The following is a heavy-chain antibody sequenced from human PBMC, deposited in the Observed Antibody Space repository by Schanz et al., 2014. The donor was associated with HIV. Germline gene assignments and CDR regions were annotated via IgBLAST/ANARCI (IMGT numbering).Heavy chain of an antibody. J-gene: IGHJ4*02. V-gene: IGHV3-7*01. D-gene: IGHD3-3*01. CDR1: GFTFSFYW. CDR2: INPDGSAK. Sequence: EVQLVESGGGLVQPGGSLRLSCEASGFTFSFYWMTWIRQSPGKGLEWVANINPDGSAKGYVDSVKGRFTISRDNAKNSLYLQMNNLRADDTAVYYCVRAVESGNSEWGYWGQGTLVTVSS. CDR3: VRAVESGNSEWGY.